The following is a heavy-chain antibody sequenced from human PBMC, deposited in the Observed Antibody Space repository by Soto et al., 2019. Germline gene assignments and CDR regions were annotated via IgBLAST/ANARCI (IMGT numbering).Heavy chain of an antibody. CDR3: ARDRRPPWSGSPDAFDI. Sequence: PSETLSLTCTVSGASITNYYFNRVRQPPGKGLEWIAYIYYNGSTKYNPSLKSRVTISLDTSKNQFSLKVNSVTAADTAVYYCARDRRPPWSGSPDAFDIWGRGTMVTVSS. CDR1: GASITNYY. J-gene: IGHJ3*02. CDR2: IYYNGST. V-gene: IGHV4-59*01. D-gene: IGHD1-26*01.